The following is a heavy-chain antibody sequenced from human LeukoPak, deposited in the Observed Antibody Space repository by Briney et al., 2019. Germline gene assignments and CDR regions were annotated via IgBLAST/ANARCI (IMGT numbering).Heavy chain of an antibody. CDR2: IYTSVST. CDR3: ARDRGTWNDDGFDY. CDR1: GGSVSSYY. D-gene: IGHD1-1*01. Sequence: PSETLSLTCTVSGGSVSSYYWSWIRQPAGKGLEWIGRIYTSVSTIYNPSLKSRVTMSVDTSKNQISLKLSSVTAADTAVYYCARDRGTWNDDGFDYWGQGTLVTVSS. V-gene: IGHV4-4*07. J-gene: IGHJ4*02.